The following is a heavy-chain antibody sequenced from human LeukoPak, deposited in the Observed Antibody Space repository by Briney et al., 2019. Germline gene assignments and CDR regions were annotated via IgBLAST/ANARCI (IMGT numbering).Heavy chain of an antibody. Sequence: SETLSLTCIVSGGSISTNTYYWGWIRLPPGKGLEWIGEIHHRGTTYYNPSLRSRVTISIDTSKNQFSLRLTSVTAADTAVYYCARVTYNGYQHFDYWGQGNLVTVS. CDR1: GGSISTNTYY. CDR2: IHHRGTT. J-gene: IGHJ4*02. V-gene: IGHV4-39*07. CDR3: ARVTYNGYQHFDY. D-gene: IGHD3-10*01.